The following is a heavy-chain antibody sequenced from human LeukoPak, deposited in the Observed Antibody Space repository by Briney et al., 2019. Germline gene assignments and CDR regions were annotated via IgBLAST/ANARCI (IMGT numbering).Heavy chain of an antibody. CDR1: GFTFSSYA. Sequence: GGSLRLSCVASGFTFSSYAMSWVRQAPGKGLEWVSAISGSGGSTYYADSVKGRFTISRDNSKNTLYLQMNSLRAEDTAVYYCAKTSRGYSGYDSMDYWGQGTLVTVSS. D-gene: IGHD5-12*01. CDR2: ISGSGGST. V-gene: IGHV3-23*01. CDR3: AKTSRGYSGYDSMDY. J-gene: IGHJ4*02.